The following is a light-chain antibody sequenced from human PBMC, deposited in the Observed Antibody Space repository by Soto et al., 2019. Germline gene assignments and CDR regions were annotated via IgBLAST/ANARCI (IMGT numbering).Light chain of an antibody. V-gene: IGKV3D-20*02. Sequence: EIVLTQSPGTLSLSPGERATLSCRASQSISSNYLAWYQQRPGQTPRLLIYGASSRGAGIPARFSGSGSGTDFTLTISSLEPEDFAVYYCHQRSNWPRTFGGGTKV. CDR2: GAS. CDR3: HQRSNWPRT. J-gene: IGKJ4*01. CDR1: QSISSNY.